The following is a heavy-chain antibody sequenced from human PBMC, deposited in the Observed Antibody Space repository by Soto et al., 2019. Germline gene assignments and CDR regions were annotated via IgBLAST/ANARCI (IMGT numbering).Heavy chain of an antibody. V-gene: IGHV3-7*01. Sequence: PGGSLRLSCAASGFTFRNYWMSWVRQAPGKGLEWVANIKYDGSEKYYVDSVKGRFTISRDNAKNSLYLQMNSLRAEDTALYYCARDCYYGTGSYYTPFFDFWGQGTPVTV. CDR1: GFTFRNYW. CDR2: IKYDGSEK. CDR3: ARDCYYGTGSYYTPFFDF. J-gene: IGHJ4*02. D-gene: IGHD3-10*01.